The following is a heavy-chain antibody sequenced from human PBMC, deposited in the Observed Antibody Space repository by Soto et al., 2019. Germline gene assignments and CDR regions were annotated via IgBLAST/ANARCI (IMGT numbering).Heavy chain of an antibody. CDR3: ASGLDSWELRGGNYYGMDV. CDR1: GYTFTGYY. V-gene: IGHV1-2*04. J-gene: IGHJ6*02. D-gene: IGHD1-26*01. Sequence: ASVKVSCKASGYTFTGYYMHWVRQAPGQGLEWMGWINPNSGGTNYAQKFQGWVTMPRDTSISTAYMELSRLRSDDTAVYYGASGLDSWELRGGNYYGMDVWGQGTTVTVSS. CDR2: INPNSGGT.